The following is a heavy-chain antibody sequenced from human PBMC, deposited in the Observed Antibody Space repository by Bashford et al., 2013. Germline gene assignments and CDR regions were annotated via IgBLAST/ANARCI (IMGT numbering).Heavy chain of an antibody. CDR3: ATSSTRGLLGY. V-gene: IGHV3-74*01. D-gene: IGHD2-2*01. Sequence: VRQAPGKGLVWVSRIDSDGSSATYADSVKGRFTISRDTSKSTLYLQMNSLRAEDTAVYFCATSSTRGLLGYWGQGTLVTVSS. J-gene: IGHJ4*02. CDR2: IDSDGSSA.